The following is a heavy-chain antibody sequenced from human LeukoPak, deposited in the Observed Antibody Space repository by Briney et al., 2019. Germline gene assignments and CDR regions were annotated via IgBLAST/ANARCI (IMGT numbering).Heavy chain of an antibody. CDR1: GFTFSSYA. V-gene: IGHV3-30-3*01. J-gene: IGHJ3*02. D-gene: IGHD4-23*01. CDR2: ISYDGSNK. CDR3: ARDQGGGKQPNAFDI. Sequence: GGSLRLSCAASGFTFSSYAMHWVRQAPGKGLEWVAVISYDGSNKYYADSVKGRFTISRDNSKNTLYLQMNSLRAEDTAVYYCARDQGGGKQPNAFDIWGQGTMVTVSS.